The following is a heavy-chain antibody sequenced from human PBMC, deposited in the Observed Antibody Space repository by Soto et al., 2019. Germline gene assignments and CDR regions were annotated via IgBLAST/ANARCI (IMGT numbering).Heavy chain of an antibody. CDR2: IIPVFHRP. CDR1: GDTFSGNA. D-gene: IGHD1-26*01. Sequence: QMQLVQSGTEVKKPGSSVRVSCKASGDTFSGNAITWVRQAPGQGLEWMGGIIPVFHRPKYAQKFQDRLTIAADASTTTAYMVLSSLRPEDTALYYCARDESSGGYWGPLDYWGQGTLVAASS. CDR3: ARDESSGGYWGPLDY. V-gene: IGHV1-69*01. J-gene: IGHJ4*02.